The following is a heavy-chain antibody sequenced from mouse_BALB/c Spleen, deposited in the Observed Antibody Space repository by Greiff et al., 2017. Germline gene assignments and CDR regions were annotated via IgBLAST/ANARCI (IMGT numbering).Heavy chain of an antibody. V-gene: IGHV5-15*02. CDR3: ARDGTGTLDY. CDR1: GFTFSDYG. D-gene: IGHD4-1*01. Sequence: EVQLVASGGGLVQPGGSRKLSCAASGFTFSDYGMAWVRQAPGKGPEWVAFISNLAYSIYYADTVTGRFTISRENAKNTLYLEMSSLRSEDTAMYYCARDGTGTLDYWGQGTTLTVSS. CDR2: ISNLAYSI. J-gene: IGHJ2*01.